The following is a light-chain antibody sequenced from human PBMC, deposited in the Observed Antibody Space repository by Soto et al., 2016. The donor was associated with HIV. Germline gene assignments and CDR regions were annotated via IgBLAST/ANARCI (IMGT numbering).Light chain of an antibody. CDR3: EAWDRNIVV. J-gene: IGLJ2*01. CDR1: KLGDKY. CDR2: QHT. Sequence: SYELTQPLSVSVSPGQTASITCSGDKLGDKYASWYQQKPGQSPVLVIYQHTKRPSGIPERFSGSNSGNTATLTISGTQAMDEADYYCEAWDRNIVVFGGGTRLNVL. V-gene: IGLV3-1*01.